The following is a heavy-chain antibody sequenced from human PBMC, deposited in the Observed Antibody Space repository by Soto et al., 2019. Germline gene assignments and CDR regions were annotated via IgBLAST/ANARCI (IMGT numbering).Heavy chain of an antibody. D-gene: IGHD6-13*01. CDR1: GGSISSYY. V-gene: IGHV4-59*01. CDR3: ARGRSNSSLYVTLGGRPHYYRMDV. Sequence: SETLSLTCTVSGGSISSYYWRWIRQPPGKVLELIGYIYYSGRTNYNPSLKSRVTISVDTSKNQFSLKLSSVTAADTAVYYCARGRSNSSLYVTLGGRPHYYRMDVWGQGTTVHVSS. J-gene: IGHJ6*02. CDR2: IYYSGRT.